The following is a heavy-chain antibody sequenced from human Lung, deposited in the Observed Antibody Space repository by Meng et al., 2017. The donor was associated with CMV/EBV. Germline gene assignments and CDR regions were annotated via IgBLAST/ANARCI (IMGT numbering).Heavy chain of an antibody. CDR2: ISSSSSYI. Sequence: GEXXKISCAASGFTFSSYSMNWVRQAPGKGLEWVSSISSSSSYIYYADSVKGRFTISRDNAKNSLYLQMNSLRAEDTAVYYCARVGPFDFWSGYSGPDSYNWFDPWXPGTXVTVSS. CDR3: ARVGPFDFWSGYSGPDSYNWFDP. J-gene: IGHJ5*02. D-gene: IGHD3-3*01. V-gene: IGHV3-21*01. CDR1: GFTFSSYS.